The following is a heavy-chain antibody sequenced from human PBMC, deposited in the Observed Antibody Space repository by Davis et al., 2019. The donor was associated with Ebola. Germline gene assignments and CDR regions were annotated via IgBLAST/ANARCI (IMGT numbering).Heavy chain of an antibody. D-gene: IGHD4-23*01. CDR2: IYNAGSRT. CDR1: GFTVSSNY. V-gene: IGHV3-53*01. J-gene: IGHJ4*02. Sequence: GESLKISCAASGFTVSSNYMSWVRQAPGKGLEWVSVIYNAGSRTYYADSVKGRFTISRDNSKNTLFLHMNSLRAEDTAVYYCARPWFYGGNSHFDFWGQGILVTVSS. CDR3: ARPWFYGGNSHFDF.